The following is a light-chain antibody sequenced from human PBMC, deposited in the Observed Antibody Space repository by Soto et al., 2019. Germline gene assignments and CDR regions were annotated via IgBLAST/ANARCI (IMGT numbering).Light chain of an antibody. Sequence: QSALPQPRSVSGSPGQSVTISCTGTSSDVGAYNFVSWYQQHPGKAPKLMIYDVSKRPSGVPDRFSCSKSGNTASLTISGLQAEDEADYYCCSYAGSYPWVFGGGTKLTVL. CDR2: DVS. J-gene: IGLJ2*01. V-gene: IGLV2-11*01. CDR1: SSDVGAYNF. CDR3: CSYAGSYPWV.